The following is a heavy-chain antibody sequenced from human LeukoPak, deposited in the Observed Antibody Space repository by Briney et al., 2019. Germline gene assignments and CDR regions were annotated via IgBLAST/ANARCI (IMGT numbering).Heavy chain of an antibody. J-gene: IGHJ4*02. D-gene: IGHD3-22*01. CDR3: ARVFTAPYYYDSSGYPSDY. Sequence: ASVKVSCKASGYTFTSYGISWVRQAPGQGLEWMGWISAYNGNTNYAQKLQGRVTMTTDTSTSTTYMELRSLRSDDTAVYYCARVFTAPYYYDSSGYPSDYWGQGTLVTVSS. CDR2: ISAYNGNT. V-gene: IGHV1-18*01. CDR1: GYTFTSYG.